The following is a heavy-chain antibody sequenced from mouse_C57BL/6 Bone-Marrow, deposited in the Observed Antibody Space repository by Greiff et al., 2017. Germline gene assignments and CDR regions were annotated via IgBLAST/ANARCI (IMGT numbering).Heavy chain of an antibody. J-gene: IGHJ4*01. Sequence: VKLMESGPGLVAPSQSLSITCTVSGFSLTSYGVDWVRQSPGKGLEWLGVIWGVGSKNYNSAPNSRLSISKDNSKSQVFLKMNSLQTDDTAMYYCAREDGCSPCALDYWGQGTSVTVSS. V-gene: IGHV2-6*01. D-gene: IGHD2-3*01. CDR3: AREDGCSPCALDY. CDR1: GFSLTSYG. CDR2: IWGVGSK.